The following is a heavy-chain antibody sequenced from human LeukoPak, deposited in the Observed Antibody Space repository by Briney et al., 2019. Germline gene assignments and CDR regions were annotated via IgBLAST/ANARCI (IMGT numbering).Heavy chain of an antibody. J-gene: IGHJ6*02. CDR1: GGSISSGGYS. CDR2: IYHSGST. D-gene: IGHD3-16*01. Sequence: SETLSLTCAVSGGSISSGGYSWSWIRQPPGKGLEWIGYIYHSGSTCYNPSLKSRVTISVDRSKNQFSLKLSSVTAADTAVYYCARGGGAYYYGMDVWGQGTTVTVSS. CDR3: ARGGGAYYYGMDV. V-gene: IGHV4-30-2*01.